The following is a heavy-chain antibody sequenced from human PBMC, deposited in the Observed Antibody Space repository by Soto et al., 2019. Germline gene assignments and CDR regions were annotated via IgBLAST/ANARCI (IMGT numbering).Heavy chain of an antibody. V-gene: IGHV5-51*01. J-gene: IGHJ6*03. CDR1: GYSFTSYW. CDR3: ARGASVQPIVVVPAATFFYYCYMDV. CDR2: IYPGDSDT. Sequence: PGESLKISCKGSGYSFTSYWIGWVRQMPGKGLEWMGIIYPGDSDTRYSPSFQGQVTISADKSISTAYLQWSSLKASDTAMYYCARGASVQPIVVVPAATFFYYCYMDVWGKGTTVTVSS. D-gene: IGHD2-2*01.